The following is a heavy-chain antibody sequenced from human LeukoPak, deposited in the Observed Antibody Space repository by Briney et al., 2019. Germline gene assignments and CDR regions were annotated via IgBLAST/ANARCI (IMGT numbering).Heavy chain of an antibody. Sequence: ASVKVSCKASGYTFTSYAMNWVRQAPGQGLEWVGWINTNTGNPTYAQGFTGRFVFSLDTSVSTAYLQISSLKAEDTAVYYCARKMPDYSSSWYLFGTDFDYWGQGTLVTVSS. CDR2: INTNTGNP. V-gene: IGHV7-4-1*02. J-gene: IGHJ4*02. CDR1: GYTFTSYA. CDR3: ARKMPDYSSSWYLFGTDFDY. D-gene: IGHD6-13*01.